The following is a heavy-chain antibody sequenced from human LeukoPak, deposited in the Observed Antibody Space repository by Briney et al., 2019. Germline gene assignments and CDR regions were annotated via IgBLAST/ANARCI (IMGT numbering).Heavy chain of an antibody. Sequence: GGSLRLSCAASGFTFSSYAMHWVRQTPGKGLEGVAVISNDGSNKYYADSVKGRFTISRDNSKNTLYLQMNSLRAEDTAVYYCARNKKLRYFDWLSNVDYWGQGTLVTVSS. CDR1: GFTFSSYA. V-gene: IGHV3-30*04. CDR3: ARNKKLRYFDWLSNVDY. D-gene: IGHD3-9*01. CDR2: ISNDGSNK. J-gene: IGHJ4*02.